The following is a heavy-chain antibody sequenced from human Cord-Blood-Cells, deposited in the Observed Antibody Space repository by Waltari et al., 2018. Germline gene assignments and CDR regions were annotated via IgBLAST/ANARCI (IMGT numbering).Heavy chain of an antibody. V-gene: IGHV4-59*01. J-gene: IGHJ4*02. CDR2: IYYSGST. D-gene: IGHD2-2*01. Sequence: QVQLQESGPGLVKPSETLSLTCTVPGGSISSYYWSWIRQPPGKGLEWIGYIYYSGSTNYNPSLKSRVTISVDTSKNQFSLKLSSVTAADTAVYYCARAIVVVPAAMENYFDYWGQGTLVTVSS. CDR3: ARAIVVVPAAMENYFDY. CDR1: GGSISSYY.